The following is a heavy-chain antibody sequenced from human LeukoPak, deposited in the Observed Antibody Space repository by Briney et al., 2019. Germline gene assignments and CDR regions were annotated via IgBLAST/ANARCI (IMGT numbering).Heavy chain of an antibody. CDR2: IIPIFGTA. D-gene: IGHD3-22*01. V-gene: IGHV1-69*13. J-gene: IGHJ3*02. CDR3: ARGYYYDSSGPGDAFDI. Sequence: GASVTVSCTASGGTFSSYVISWVRQAPGQGLEWMGGIIPIFGTANYAQKFQGRVTITADESTSTAYMELSSLRSEDTAVYYCARGYYYDSSGPGDAFDIWGQGTMVTVSS. CDR1: GGTFSSYV.